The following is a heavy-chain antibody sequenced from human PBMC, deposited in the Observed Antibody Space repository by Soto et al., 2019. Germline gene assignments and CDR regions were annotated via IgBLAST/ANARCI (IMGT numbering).Heavy chain of an antibody. D-gene: IGHD1-7*01. CDR1: GGSISSSNYY. Sequence: TSETLSLTCTVSGGSISSSNYYWGWIRQPPGKGLEWIGSIYYSGSTYYNPSLKSRVTISVDTSKNQFSLKLSSVTAADTAVYYCARRITGTTDAFDIWGQGTMVTVSS. CDR2: IYYSGST. V-gene: IGHV4-39*01. J-gene: IGHJ3*02. CDR3: ARRITGTTDAFDI.